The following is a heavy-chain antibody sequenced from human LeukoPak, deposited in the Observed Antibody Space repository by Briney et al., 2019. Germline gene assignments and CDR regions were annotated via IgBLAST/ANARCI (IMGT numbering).Heavy chain of an antibody. V-gene: IGHV3-21*01. CDR2: ISSSGNAI. Sequence: PGGSLSLSCAASGFTFSSYAMSWVRPAPGPGLDSVSSISSSGNAINYADSVKGRFTISRDNANNSLSLQMSSLRAEDTAVYYCARHDVAWNDVYWFDPWGQGTLVTVSS. CDR3: ARHDVAWNDVYWFDP. J-gene: IGHJ5*02. CDR1: GFTFSSYA. D-gene: IGHD1-1*01.